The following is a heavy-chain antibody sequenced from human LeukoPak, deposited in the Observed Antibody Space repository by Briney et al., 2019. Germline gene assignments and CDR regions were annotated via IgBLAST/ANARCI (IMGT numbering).Heavy chain of an antibody. CDR2: IYYSGST. J-gene: IGHJ4*02. D-gene: IGHD4-11*01. V-gene: IGHV4-39*07. CDR1: GGSISSISSNNYH. Sequence: SETLSLTCIVSGGSISSISSNNYHWGWIRQPPGKGLEWIGSIYYSGSTYYNPSLKSRVTISVDTSKNQFSLKLSSVTAADTAVYYCVKESYSRYFDYWGQGTLVTVSS. CDR3: VKESYSRYFDY.